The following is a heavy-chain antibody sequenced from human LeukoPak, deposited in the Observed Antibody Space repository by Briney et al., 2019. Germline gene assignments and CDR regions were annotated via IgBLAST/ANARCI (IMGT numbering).Heavy chain of an antibody. V-gene: IGHV4-31*03. CDR2: IYYSGST. CDR3: ARRRYYVASYYFDY. J-gene: IGHJ4*02. D-gene: IGHD3-22*01. Sequence: SETLSLTCSVSGDSINSGGYYWSWIRQHPGKGLEWIGDIYYSGSTSYNPSLKSRVSISVDTSKNQFSLKLRSVTAADTAVYYCARRRYYVASYYFDYWGQGTLVTVSS. CDR1: GDSINSGGYY.